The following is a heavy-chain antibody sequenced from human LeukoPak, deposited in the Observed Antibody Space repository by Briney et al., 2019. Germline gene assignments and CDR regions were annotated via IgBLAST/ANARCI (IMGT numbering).Heavy chain of an antibody. D-gene: IGHD3-9*01. CDR3: ARGRILTGYLGLDY. Sequence: SETLSLTSAVYGGSFSDYYWSWIRQPPGKGLEWIREINHSGSTNYNPALMSRVTISVDTSKNQFSLKLSSVTAADTAVYYCARGRILTGYLGLDYWGQGTLATVSS. CDR2: INHSGST. CDR1: GGSFSDYY. J-gene: IGHJ4*02. V-gene: IGHV4-34*01.